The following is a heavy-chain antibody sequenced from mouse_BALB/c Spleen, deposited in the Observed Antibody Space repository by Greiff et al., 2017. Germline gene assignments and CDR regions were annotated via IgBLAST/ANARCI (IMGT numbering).Heavy chain of an antibody. V-gene: IGHV3-2*02. CDR3: ARDYYGPWYFDV. CDR2: ISYSGST. J-gene: IGHJ1*01. D-gene: IGHD2-1*01. CDR1: GYSITSDYA. Sequence: EVMLVESGPGLVKPSQSLSLTCTVTGYSITSDYAWNWIRQFPGNKLEWMGYISYSGSTSYNPSLKSRISITRDTSKNQFFLQLNSVTTEDTATYYCARDYYGPWYFDVWGAGTTVTVSS.